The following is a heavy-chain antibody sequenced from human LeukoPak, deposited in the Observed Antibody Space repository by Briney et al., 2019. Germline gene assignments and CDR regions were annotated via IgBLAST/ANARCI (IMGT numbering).Heavy chain of an antibody. V-gene: IGHV1-69*01. CDR2: IIPIFGTA. Sequence: ASVKVSCKASGCTFSSYAISWVRQAPGQGLEWMGWIIPIFGTANYAQKFQGRVTITADESTSTAYMELSSLRSEDTAVYYCAREVSPQKLRYSGGGWFDPWGQGTLVTVSS. CDR3: AREVSPQKLRYSGGGWFDP. CDR1: GCTFSSYA. D-gene: IGHD3-9*01. J-gene: IGHJ5*02.